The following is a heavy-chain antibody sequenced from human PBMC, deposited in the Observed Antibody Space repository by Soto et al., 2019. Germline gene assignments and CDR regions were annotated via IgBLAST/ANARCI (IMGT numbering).Heavy chain of an antibody. J-gene: IGHJ4*02. Sequence: GGSLRLSCAASGFTFSSYAMSWVRQAPGKGLEWVSAISGSGGSTYYADSVKGRFTISRDNSKNTLYLQMNSLRAEDTAVYYCATQHYSSCYSYYFDSWGQGTLVSVSS. CDR3: ATQHYSSCYSYYFDS. CDR1: GFTFSSYA. D-gene: IGHD3-22*01. V-gene: IGHV3-23*01. CDR2: ISGSGGST.